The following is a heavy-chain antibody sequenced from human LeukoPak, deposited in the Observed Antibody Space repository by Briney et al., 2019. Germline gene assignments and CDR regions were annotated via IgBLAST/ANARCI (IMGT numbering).Heavy chain of an antibody. D-gene: IGHD2-21*01. J-gene: IGHJ6*03. V-gene: IGHV4-59*08. CDR2: ISNNGKT. CDR1: GDSISSSS. Sequence: KASETLSLTCTVSGDSISSSSWTWIRQSPGKGLESPGFISNNGKTKYKSSFEGRVSMSLDTSKSQFSLTLSSVTAADTAVYFCARRIYSGTVRHLLYSFMDVWGKGTTVIVS. CDR3: ARRIYSGTVRHLLYSFMDV.